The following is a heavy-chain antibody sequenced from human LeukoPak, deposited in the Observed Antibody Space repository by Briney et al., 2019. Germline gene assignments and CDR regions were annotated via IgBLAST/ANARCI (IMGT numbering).Heavy chain of an antibody. CDR2: IYYSGST. CDR1: GGSISSSSYY. D-gene: IGHD3-10*01. V-gene: IGHV4-39*01. CDR3: ARLKLWFGELSDFDY. Sequence: SETLSLTCTVSGGSISSSSYYWGWIRQPPGKGLEWIGSIYYSGSTYYNPSLKSRVTISVDTSKNQFSLKLSSVTAADTAVYYCARLKLWFGELSDFDYWGQGTLVTVSS. J-gene: IGHJ4*02.